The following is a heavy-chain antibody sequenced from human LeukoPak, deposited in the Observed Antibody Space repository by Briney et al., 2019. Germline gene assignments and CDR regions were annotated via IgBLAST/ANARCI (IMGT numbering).Heavy chain of an antibody. CDR3: ARHLVDPVVVISYYFDY. V-gene: IGHV4-59*08. J-gene: IGHJ4*02. Sequence: PSETLSLTCAVSGGSISSYYWSWIRQPPGKGLEWIGYIYYSGSTNYNPSLKSRVTISADTSKNQFSLKLSSVTAADTAVYYCARHLVDPVVVISYYFDYWGQGTLVTVSS. CDR2: IYYSGST. CDR1: GGSISSYY. D-gene: IGHD3-22*01.